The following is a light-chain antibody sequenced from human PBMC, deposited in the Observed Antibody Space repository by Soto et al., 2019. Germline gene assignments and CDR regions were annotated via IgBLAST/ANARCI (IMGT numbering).Light chain of an antibody. V-gene: IGKV1-5*03. CDR2: KAA. J-gene: IGKJ1*01. CDR3: RRYNSYKT. Sequence: DIQMTQSPSTLSASVGDRVTITCRASQSISSWLAWYQQKPGKAPTLLIYKAARLESGVPSRFSGSGSGTEFTITIRSLQPDDFASYYCRRYNSYKTFCQGTKVEIK. CDR1: QSISSW.